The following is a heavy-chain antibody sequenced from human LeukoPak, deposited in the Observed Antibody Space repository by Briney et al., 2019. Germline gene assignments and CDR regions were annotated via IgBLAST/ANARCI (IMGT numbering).Heavy chain of an antibody. V-gene: IGHV1-69-2*01. D-gene: IGHD2/OR15-2a*01. CDR3: ATAGHKGGHFRYFHY. CDR2: IDPEDAET. J-gene: IGHJ4*02. CDR1: GYTFTSYY. Sequence: ASVKVSCKASGYTFTSYYIHWVRLAPGKGFAWMGRIDPEDAETIYARNFQDRVTIIADSSIDTVYMELSSLRSEDTAIYYCATAGHKGGHFRYFHYWGQGTLVTVSS.